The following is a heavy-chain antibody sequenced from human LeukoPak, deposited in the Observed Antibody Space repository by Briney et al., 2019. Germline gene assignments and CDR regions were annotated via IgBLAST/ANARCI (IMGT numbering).Heavy chain of an antibody. CDR3: AAATYGYFFDY. J-gene: IGHJ4*02. V-gene: IGHV3-33*01. D-gene: IGHD5-18*01. CDR1: GFTFSSYG. Sequence: GGSLRLSCAASGFTFSSYGMPWVRQAPGKGLEWVAVIWYDGSNKYYADSVKGRFTISRDNSKNTLYLQMNSLRAEDTAVYYCAAATYGYFFDYWGQGTLVTVSS. CDR2: IWYDGSNK.